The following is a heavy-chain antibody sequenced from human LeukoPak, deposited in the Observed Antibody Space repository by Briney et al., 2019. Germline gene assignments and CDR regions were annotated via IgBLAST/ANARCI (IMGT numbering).Heavy chain of an antibody. CDR1: GYTFTSYG. J-gene: IGHJ5*02. D-gene: IGHD5-12*01. Sequence: ASVKVSCKASGYTFTSYGISWVRQAPGQGLEWMGWISAYNGNTNYAQKLQGRVTMTTDTSTSTAYMEPRSLRSDDTAVYYCARLYGGYVGNWFDPWGQGTLVTVSS. V-gene: IGHV1-18*01. CDR2: ISAYNGNT. CDR3: ARLYGGYVGNWFDP.